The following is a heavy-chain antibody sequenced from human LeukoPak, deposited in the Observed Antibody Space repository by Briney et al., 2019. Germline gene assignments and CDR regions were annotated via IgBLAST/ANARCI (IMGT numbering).Heavy chain of an antibody. J-gene: IGHJ4*02. V-gene: IGHV3-15*01. CDR2: IKSKTDGGTT. CDR1: GFTFSNAW. CDR3: TTGPSGYAESEFPSGDY. D-gene: IGHD5-12*01. Sequence: PGGSLRLSCAASGFTFSNAWMSWVRQAPGKGLEWVGRIKSKTDGGTTDYAAPVKGRFTISRDDSKNTLYLQMNSLKTEDTAVYYCTTGPSGYAESEFPSGDYWGQGTLVTVSS.